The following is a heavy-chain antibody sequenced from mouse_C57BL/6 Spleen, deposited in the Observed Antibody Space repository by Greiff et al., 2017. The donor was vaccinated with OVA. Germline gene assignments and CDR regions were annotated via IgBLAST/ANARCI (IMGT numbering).Heavy chain of an antibody. CDR2: IYPGGGYT. V-gene: IGHV1-63*01. D-gene: IGHD1-1*01. Sequence: QVQLQQSGAELVRPGTSVKMSCKASGYTFTNYWIGWAKQRPGHGLEWIGDIYPGGGYTNDNEKFKGKATMTADKSSSTAYMQVSSLTSEDSAIYYCARGTTGSSLGYFDYWGQGTTLTVSS. CDR3: ARGTTGSSLGYFDY. CDR1: GYTFTNYW. J-gene: IGHJ2*01.